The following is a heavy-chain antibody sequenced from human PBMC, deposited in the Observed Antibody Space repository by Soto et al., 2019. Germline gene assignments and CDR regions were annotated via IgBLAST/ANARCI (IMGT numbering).Heavy chain of an antibody. Sequence: SQTLSLTCAITGDSVSSNSAVWSCVRQSPSRGLEWLGRTYYRSKWYYEYAVSVRGRITINPDTSKNQYSLQLNSVTPEDTAVYFCARGEQYSGRIFDYWGQGTLVTVYS. D-gene: IGHD1-26*01. CDR3: ARGEQYSGRIFDY. V-gene: IGHV6-1*01. CDR1: GDSVSSNSAV. CDR2: TYYRSKWYY. J-gene: IGHJ4*01.